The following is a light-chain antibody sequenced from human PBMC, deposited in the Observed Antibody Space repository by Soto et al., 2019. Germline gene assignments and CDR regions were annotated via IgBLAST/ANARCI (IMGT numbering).Light chain of an antibody. J-gene: IGKJ2*01. CDR2: KAS. Sequence: DIQMTQSPATLSASIGDRVTITCRASQSISSWLAWYQQKPGKVPRLLIYKASSLESGVPSRFSGSRSGTEFTLTISSVQPDDFATYYCQQYNTYWGYIFGQGTKLEIK. CDR3: QQYNTYWGYI. V-gene: IGKV1-5*03. CDR1: QSISSW.